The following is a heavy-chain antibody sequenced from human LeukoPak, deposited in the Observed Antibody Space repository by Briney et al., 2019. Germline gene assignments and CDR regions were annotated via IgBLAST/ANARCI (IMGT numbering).Heavy chain of an antibody. Sequence: GGSLRLSCTASGFTFSSYAMSWVRQAPGKGLEWVSSISGSGGSTYYADSMKGRITISRDNSKNTPYMQMNSLRAEDTAVSYCATGTSIFGGSGWFYIANWGDGNLGTASS. CDR1: GFTFSSYA. CDR2: ISGSGGST. V-gene: IGHV3-23*01. CDR3: ATGTSIFGGSGWFYIAN. J-gene: IGHJ4*01. D-gene: IGHD6-13*01.